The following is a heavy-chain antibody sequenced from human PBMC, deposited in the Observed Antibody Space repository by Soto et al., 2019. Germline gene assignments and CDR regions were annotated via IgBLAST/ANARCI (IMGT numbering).Heavy chain of an antibody. D-gene: IGHD6-13*01. Sequence: QVQLVESVGGVVQPGRSLTLSCAASGFPFSSYGMHWVRQAPGKGLEWVARIWYDGSNKYYADSVKGRFTISRDNSKNTLFLQMNSLRAEDTAVYYCAREQVYRWMATAGPDYWGQGTLVTVFS. J-gene: IGHJ4*02. CDR3: AREQVYRWMATAGPDY. CDR2: IWYDGSNK. V-gene: IGHV3-33*01. CDR1: GFPFSSYG.